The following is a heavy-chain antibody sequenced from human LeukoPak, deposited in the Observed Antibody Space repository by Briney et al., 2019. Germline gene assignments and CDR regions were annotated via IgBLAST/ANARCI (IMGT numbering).Heavy chain of an antibody. CDR2: VFYTGPT. CDR1: GGSFSGYY. Sequence: NPSETLSLTCAVYGGSFSGYYWSWIRQPPGKGLEWIGYVFYTGPTNYNPSLESRVTISVDTSKNQFSLKLSSLTAADTAVYFCARDTSSLWYFDLWGRGTLVTVSS. V-gene: IGHV4-34*11. CDR3: ARDTSSLWYFDL. J-gene: IGHJ2*01. D-gene: IGHD3-16*01.